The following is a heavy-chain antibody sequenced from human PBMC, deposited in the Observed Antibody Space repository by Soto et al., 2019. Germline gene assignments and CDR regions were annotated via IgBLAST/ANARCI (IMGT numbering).Heavy chain of an antibody. D-gene: IGHD4-17*01. Sequence: QVQLVQSGAEVKKPGSSVKVSCKASVGTISSYALSWVRQATGQVLEWMGGIIPIFGTANYAQKFQGRVTITADESTSTAYMELSSLRSEDTAVYYGARSPVGTTVTTLIVDSWCQGTLVTVSS. CDR2: IIPIFGTA. CDR1: VGTISSYA. J-gene: IGHJ4*02. CDR3: ARSPVGTTVTTLIVDS. V-gene: IGHV1-69*01.